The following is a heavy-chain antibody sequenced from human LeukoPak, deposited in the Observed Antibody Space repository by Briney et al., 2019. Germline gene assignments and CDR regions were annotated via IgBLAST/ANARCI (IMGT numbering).Heavy chain of an antibody. Sequence: ASVKVSCKASGYTFTSHDINWVRQATGQGLEWMGWMNPNSGNTGYAQKFQGRVTMTRNTSISTAYMELSSLRSEDAAVYYCARSYYYDSGFDYWGQGTLVTVSS. V-gene: IGHV1-8*01. CDR3: ARSYYYDSGFDY. CDR2: MNPNSGNT. D-gene: IGHD3-22*01. CDR1: GYTFTSHD. J-gene: IGHJ4*02.